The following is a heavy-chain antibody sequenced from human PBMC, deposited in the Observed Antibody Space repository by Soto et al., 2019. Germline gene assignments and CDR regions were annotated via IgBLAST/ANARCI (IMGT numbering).Heavy chain of an antibody. J-gene: IGHJ4*02. V-gene: IGHV3-33*01. CDR2: IWYDGSNK. D-gene: IGHD1-26*01. Sequence: QVQLVESGGGVVQPGRSLRLSCAASGFSFSSYGMHWVRQAPGKGLEWVAIIWYDGSNKYYGDSVKGRFTISRDNSKNTLYLQMNSLRAEDTAVYYCARDRGGGNYYYFDYWGQGTLVTVSS. CDR1: GFSFSSYG. CDR3: ARDRGGGNYYYFDY.